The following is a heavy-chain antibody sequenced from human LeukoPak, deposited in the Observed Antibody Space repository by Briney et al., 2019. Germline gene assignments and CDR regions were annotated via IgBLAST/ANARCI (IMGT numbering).Heavy chain of an antibody. D-gene: IGHD3-22*01. CDR1: GGSISSYY. CDR3: ARATYYYDSNPVRFDY. J-gene: IGHJ4*02. Sequence: SETLSLTCTVSGGSISSYYWSWIRQPPGKGLEWIGYIYYSGSTYYNPSLKSRVTISVDTSKNQFSLKLSSVTAADTAVYYCARATYYYDSNPVRFDYWGQGTLVTVSS. CDR2: IYYSGST. V-gene: IGHV4-30-4*01.